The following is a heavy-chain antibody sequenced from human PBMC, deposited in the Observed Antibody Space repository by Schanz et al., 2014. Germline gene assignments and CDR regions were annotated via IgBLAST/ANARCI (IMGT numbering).Heavy chain of an antibody. V-gene: IGHV3-64*04. CDR2: ISSNGGST. CDR1: GFTFSSYS. D-gene: IGHD3-9*01. CDR3: AKHVRSLTGNDY. Sequence: ESGGGLVQPGGSLRLSCSASGFTFSSYSMYWVRQAPGKGLEYVSVISSNGGSTDFADSVKGRFIISRDNSKNTLYLQVNSLRAEDTAVYYCAKHVRSLTGNDYWGQGTLVTVSS. J-gene: IGHJ4*02.